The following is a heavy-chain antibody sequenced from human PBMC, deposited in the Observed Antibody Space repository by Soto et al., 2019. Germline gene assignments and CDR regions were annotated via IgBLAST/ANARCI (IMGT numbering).Heavy chain of an antibody. CDR2: IYWDGDK. V-gene: IGHV2-5*02. D-gene: IGHD2-21*02. J-gene: IGHJ4*02. CDR3: VRRVTAFDY. Sequence: QITLKESGPPLVKPTQTLTLTCTFSGFSLSTSGVGVGWIRQPPGKALEWLALIYWDGDKRYSPSLKSRLTITKDTSKNQVVLTMTNMDPVDTATYYCVRRVTAFDYWGQGALVTVSS. CDR1: GFSLSTSGVG.